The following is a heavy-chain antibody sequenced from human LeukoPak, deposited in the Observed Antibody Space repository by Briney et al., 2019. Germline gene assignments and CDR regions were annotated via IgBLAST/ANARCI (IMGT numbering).Heavy chain of an antibody. CDR1: GGSFSNYY. CDR3: ARNDYYSADY. J-gene: IGHJ4*02. V-gene: IGHV4-59*12. Sequence: PSETLSLTCTVSGGSFSNYYWSWIRQPPGKGLEWIGYLYNSGRTNYNPSLKSRVTISVDMSTNQFSLKLDSVTAADTAVYHCARNDYYSADYWGQGTLVTVSS. D-gene: IGHD3-22*01. CDR2: LYNSGRT.